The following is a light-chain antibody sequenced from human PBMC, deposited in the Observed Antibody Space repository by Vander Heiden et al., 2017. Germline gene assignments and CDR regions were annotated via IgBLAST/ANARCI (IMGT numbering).Light chain of an antibody. V-gene: IGLV3-19*01. J-gene: IGLJ3*02. Sequence: SSELTQDPAVSVALGQTVRITCQGDSLRAYHASWYQQRPRQAPALVLYGKNNRPSGIPDRFSGSSSGNTASFIITGAQAENEGHYYCNSRDSSGHHPGVFGGGTKLTVL. CDR3: NSRDSSGHHPGV. CDR2: GKN. CDR1: SLRAYH.